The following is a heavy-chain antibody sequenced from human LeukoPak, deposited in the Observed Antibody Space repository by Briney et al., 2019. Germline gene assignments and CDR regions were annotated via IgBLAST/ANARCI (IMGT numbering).Heavy chain of an antibody. V-gene: IGHV3-23*01. D-gene: IGHD6-19*01. Sequence: GGSLRLSCAASGLTFSNYAMSWVRQAPGKGLVWVSAISGSGGGTSYADSVKGRFTISTDNSRNTLYLQMNSLRAEDTAVYYCARVSSGWYNSFDFWGQGTLVTVSS. J-gene: IGHJ4*02. CDR3: ARVSSGWYNSFDF. CDR2: ISGSGGGT. CDR1: GLTFSNYA.